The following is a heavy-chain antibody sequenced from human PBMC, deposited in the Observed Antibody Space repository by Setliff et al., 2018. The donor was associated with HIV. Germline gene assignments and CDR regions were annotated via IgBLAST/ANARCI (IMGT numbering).Heavy chain of an antibody. CDR3: TPTDYGGSDY. CDR2: IKTKPNSYAT. CDR1: GFTFSGSA. D-gene: IGHD3-10*01. V-gene: IGHV3-73*01. J-gene: IGHJ4*02. Sequence: ALRLSCSASGFTFSGSAMHWVRQASGKGLEWVGRIKTKPNSYATALGASVMGRFAISRDDSKNTAYLLMNSLKTEDTAVYYCTPTDYGGSDYWGQGTLVTVSS.